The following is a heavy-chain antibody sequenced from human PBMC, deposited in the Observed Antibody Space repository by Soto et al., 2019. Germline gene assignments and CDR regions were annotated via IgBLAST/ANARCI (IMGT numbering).Heavy chain of an antibody. V-gene: IGHV4-30-4*01. CDR1: GGSISSGDYY. CDR2: IYYSGST. D-gene: IGHD4-17*01. Sequence: PSETLSLTCTVSGGSISSGDYYWSWIRQPPGKGLEWIGYIYYSGSTYYNPSLKSRVTMSVDTSKNQFSLKLSSVTAADTAVYYCARTAPPHGDHAFPPKESYYYGMDVWGQGTTVTVSS. CDR3: ARTAPPHGDHAFPPKESYYYGMDV. J-gene: IGHJ6*02.